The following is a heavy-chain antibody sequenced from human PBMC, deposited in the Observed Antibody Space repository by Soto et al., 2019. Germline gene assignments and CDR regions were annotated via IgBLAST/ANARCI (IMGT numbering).Heavy chain of an antibody. CDR1: GGTFSSYT. CDR3: ARDRPRENYGGNYYYEMDV. V-gene: IGHV1-69*13. J-gene: IGHJ6*02. Sequence: GASVKVSCKASGGTFSSYTISWVRQAPGQGLEWMGRIIPIFSTADYAQKFQGRVTITADESTTTAYMELSSLRSEDTAVYYCARDRPRENYGGNYYYEMDVWGQGTTVTVSS. CDR2: IIPIFSTA. D-gene: IGHD4-17*01.